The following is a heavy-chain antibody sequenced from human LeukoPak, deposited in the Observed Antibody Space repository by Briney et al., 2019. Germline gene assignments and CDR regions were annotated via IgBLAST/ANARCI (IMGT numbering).Heavy chain of an antibody. CDR2: IWYDGSNK. J-gene: IGHJ1*01. V-gene: IGHV3-33*01. Sequence: GRSLRLSCAASGFTFSSYGMHWVRQAPGKGLEWVAVIWYDGSNKYYADSVKGRITISRDNSKNTLYLQMNSLRAEDTAVYYCARGYCSSTSCPMIEYFQHWGQGTLVTVSS. D-gene: IGHD2-2*01. CDR3: ARGYCSSTSCPMIEYFQH. CDR1: GFTFSSYG.